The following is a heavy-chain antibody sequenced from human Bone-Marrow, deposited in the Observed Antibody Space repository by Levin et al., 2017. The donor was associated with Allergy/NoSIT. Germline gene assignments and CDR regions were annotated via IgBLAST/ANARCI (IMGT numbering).Heavy chain of an antibody. J-gene: IGHJ3*02. CDR2: IYPGDSDT. D-gene: IGHD2-15*01. CDR3: ASHRVVALRHDAFDI. Sequence: KRGESLKISCKGSGYSFTTYWIGWVRQMPGKGLEWMGIIYPGDSDTRYSPSFQGQVTISADKSSSTAYLQWSSLKASDTAMYYCASHRVVALRHDAFDIWGQGTMVTVSS. V-gene: IGHV5-51*01. CDR1: GYSFTTYW.